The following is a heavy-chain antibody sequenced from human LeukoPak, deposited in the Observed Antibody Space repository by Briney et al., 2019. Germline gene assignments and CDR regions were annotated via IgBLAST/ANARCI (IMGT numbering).Heavy chain of an antibody. CDR2: ISSSGNII. CDR3: ARDSDGGNSWFDY. D-gene: IGHD4-23*01. Sequence: GGSLRLSCAASGFTFSSYWMSWVRQAPGKGLEWISYISSSGNIIDYADSVKGRFTISRDNAKNSLYLQMNSLRAEDTAVYYCARDSDGGNSWFDYWGQGTLVTVSS. CDR1: GFTFSSYW. V-gene: IGHV3-48*04. J-gene: IGHJ4*02.